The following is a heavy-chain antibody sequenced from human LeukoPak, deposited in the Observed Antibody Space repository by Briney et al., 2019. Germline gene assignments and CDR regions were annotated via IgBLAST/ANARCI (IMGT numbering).Heavy chain of an antibody. CDR1: GFTFSVYS. V-gene: IGHV3-48*01. CDR3: ARDYKYAFDN. J-gene: IGHJ4*02. Sequence: GGSLRLSCAASGFTFSVYSMNWVRQAPGKGLECISYIEIDSGNTNYADSVKGRFTISGDKAKSSLYLQTNSLRVEDTAVYYCARDYKYAFDNWGQGTLVTVSS. D-gene: IGHD5-24*01. CDR2: IEIDSGNT.